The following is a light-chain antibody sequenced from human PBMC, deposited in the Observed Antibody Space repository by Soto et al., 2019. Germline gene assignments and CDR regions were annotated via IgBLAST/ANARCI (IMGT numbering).Light chain of an antibody. J-gene: IGKJ4*01. CDR3: QQYSSPPSHT. CDR2: WAS. V-gene: IGKV4-1*01. Sequence: DIVMTQSPDSLAESLGERATINCKSSQSVLYSSNNKNYLAWYHQKPGQPPKLLIYWASTRESGVPDRFSGSGSGTAFPLTLSRLQAEDVAVYYCQQYSSPPSHTFCGGTKLEIK. CDR1: QSVLYSSNNKNY.